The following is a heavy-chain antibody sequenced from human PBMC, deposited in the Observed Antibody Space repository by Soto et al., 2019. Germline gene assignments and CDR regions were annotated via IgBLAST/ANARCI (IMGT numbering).Heavy chain of an antibody. CDR2: IWYDGSNK. CDR1: GFTFSSYG. V-gene: IGHV3-33*01. CDR3: ARDRGGAYFDS. J-gene: IGHJ4*02. Sequence: QVQLVESGGGVVQPGRSLRLSCAASGFTFSSYGMHWVRQAPGKGLEWVAVIWYDGSNKYYADSVKGRFSISRDNSKNTLYLHMNSLRAEDTAVYYCARDRGGAYFDSWGQGTLVTVSS. D-gene: IGHD2-21*01.